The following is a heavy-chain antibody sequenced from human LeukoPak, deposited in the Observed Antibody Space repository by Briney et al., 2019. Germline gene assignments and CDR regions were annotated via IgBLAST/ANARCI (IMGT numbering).Heavy chain of an antibody. J-gene: IGHJ4*02. D-gene: IGHD3-3*01. V-gene: IGHV1-18*01. CDR2: ISAYNGNT. CDR1: GYTFTSYG. CDR3: ARDRYPGYYDFWSGYYPFDY. Sequence: ASVSVSCKASGYTFTSYGISWVRQAPGQGLEWMGWISAYNGNTNYAQKLQGRVTMTTDTSTSTAYMELRSLRSDDTAVYYCARDRYPGYYDFWSGYYPFDYWGQGTLVTVSS.